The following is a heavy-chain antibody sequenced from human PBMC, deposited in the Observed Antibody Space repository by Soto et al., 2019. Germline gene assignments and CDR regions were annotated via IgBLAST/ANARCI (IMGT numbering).Heavy chain of an antibody. J-gene: IGHJ6*02. D-gene: IGHD2-8*01. V-gene: IGHV1-18*01. Sequence: QGQLVQSRAELKKPGASVKVSCKASDYTFTRYGISWVRQAPGQGLEWMGWISGYNGDTNYAQKFQGRVTMTIDTSTTTAYMELRRLTSDDTAVYYCAKNGQPTYYYYGMDVWGQGTTVTVSS. CDR3: AKNGQPTYYYYGMDV. CDR2: ISGYNGDT. CDR1: DYTFTRYG.